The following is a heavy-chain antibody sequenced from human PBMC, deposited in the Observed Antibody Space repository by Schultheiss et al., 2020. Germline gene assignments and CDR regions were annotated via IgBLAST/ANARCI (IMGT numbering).Heavy chain of an antibody. V-gene: IGHV3-15*01. J-gene: IGHJ4*02. CDR3: TTGRAY. CDR1: GFTFSNAW. Sequence: GESLKISCAASGFTFSNAWMSWVRQAPGKGLEWVGRVKTKGEGGTTDYAAPVKGRFTISRDDSRNMVDLQMNSLKTEDTGVYYCTTGRAYWGRGILVTVSS. CDR2: VKTKGEGGTT.